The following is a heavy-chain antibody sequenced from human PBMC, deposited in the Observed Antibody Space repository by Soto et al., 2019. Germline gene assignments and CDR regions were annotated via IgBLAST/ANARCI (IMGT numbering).Heavy chain of an antibody. D-gene: IGHD6-13*01. Sequence: EVQLVESGGGLVQPGGSLRLSCEASGFTSSNYWIHWVRQVPGKGLLWVSRINGDGSSTNYADSVKGQFTISRDNAKNTVYLQVNSLRAEDTGLYYCARGASSTSVRGFDCWGQGTLVTVSS. J-gene: IGHJ4*02. V-gene: IGHV3-74*01. CDR1: GFTSSNYW. CDR2: INGDGSST. CDR3: ARGASSTSVRGFDC.